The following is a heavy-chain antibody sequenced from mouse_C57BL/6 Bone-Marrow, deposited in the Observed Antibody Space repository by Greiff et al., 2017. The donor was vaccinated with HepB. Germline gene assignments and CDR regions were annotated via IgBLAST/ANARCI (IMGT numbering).Heavy chain of an antibody. D-gene: IGHD1-1*01. V-gene: IGHV1-54*01. CDR2: INPGSGGT. Sequence: QVQLKESGAELVRPGTSVKVSCKASGYAFTNYLIEWVKQRPGQGLEWIGVINPGSGGTNYNEKFKGKATLTADKSSSTAYMQLSSLTSEDSAVYFGARRGYYGSSSWFAYWGQGTLVTVSA. CDR3: ARRGYYGSSSWFAY. J-gene: IGHJ3*01. CDR1: GYAFTNYL.